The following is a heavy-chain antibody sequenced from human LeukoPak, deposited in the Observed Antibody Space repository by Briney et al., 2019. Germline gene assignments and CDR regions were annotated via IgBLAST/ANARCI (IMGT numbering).Heavy chain of an antibody. CDR3: ARDSRTVSDAFDI. Sequence: PGGSLRLSCAASGFTFSSSWMSWVRQAPGKGLEWVSSISSSSSYISYADSVKGRFTISRDNAKNSLYLQMNSLRAEDTAVYYCARDSRTVSDAFDIWGQGTMVTVSS. J-gene: IGHJ3*02. CDR1: GFTFSSSW. CDR2: ISSSSSYI. D-gene: IGHD4-17*01. V-gene: IGHV3-21*01.